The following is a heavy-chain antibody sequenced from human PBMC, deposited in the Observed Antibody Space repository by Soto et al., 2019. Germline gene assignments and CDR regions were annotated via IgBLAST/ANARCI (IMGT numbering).Heavy chain of an antibody. D-gene: IGHD2-15*01. J-gene: IGHJ3*02. V-gene: IGHV4-39*01. CDR2: VYYSGTT. CDR1: GDSISNSAYY. Sequence: SETLSLTCTVSGDSISNSAYYWGWIRQPPGKGLEWTGSVYYSGTTYYSPSLRSRLTIAVHTSMNQFSLNLSSVTAADTAVYYCARLPIDRGGFDIWGQGTMVTVSS. CDR3: ARLPIDRGGFDI.